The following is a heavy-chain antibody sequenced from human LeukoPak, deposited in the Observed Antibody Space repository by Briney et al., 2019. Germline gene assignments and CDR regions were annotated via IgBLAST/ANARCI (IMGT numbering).Heavy chain of an antibody. CDR2: ISGSGGST. D-gene: IGHD3-22*01. CDR3: AKDANDYYDSSGYLVY. CDR1: GFTFSSYA. J-gene: IGHJ4*02. Sequence: GGSLRLSCAASGFTFSSYAMSWVRQAPGKGLEWVSAISGSGGSTYYADSVKGRFTISRDNSKNTLYLQMNSLRAEDTAVYYCAKDANDYYDSSGYLVYWGQGTLVTVSS. V-gene: IGHV3-23*01.